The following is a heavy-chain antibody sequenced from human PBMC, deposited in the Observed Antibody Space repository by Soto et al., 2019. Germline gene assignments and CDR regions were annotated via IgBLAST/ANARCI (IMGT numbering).Heavy chain of an antibody. CDR1: GASITSYY. CDR3: ARLDYYYYLDV. Sequence: QGQLQESGPGLVRPSETLSLTCTVSGASITSYYWSWIRQSSGKGLEWIGYIHYSGGTNYNPSLESRVTMSIDKSESQFSLSLRSVTAADTAVYYCARLDYYYYLDVWGKGTAVTVSS. CDR2: IHYSGGT. V-gene: IGHV4-59*12. J-gene: IGHJ6*03.